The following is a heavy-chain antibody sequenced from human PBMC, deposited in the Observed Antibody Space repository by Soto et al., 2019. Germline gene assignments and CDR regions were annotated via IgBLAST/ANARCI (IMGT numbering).Heavy chain of an antibody. D-gene: IGHD3-16*02. CDR3: ARIGGYHGPLDY. V-gene: IGHV4-59*01. J-gene: IGHJ4*02. CDR1: GLSISIYF. Sequence: PSETVPLTCSVSGLSISIYFLSWVRQPPGRGLEWIGYAFHRGSTNYSPSLKSRVAISLDTSENQFSLKVNSVTAADTAVYYCARIGGYHGPLDYWGQGTPVTVSS. CDR2: AFHRGST.